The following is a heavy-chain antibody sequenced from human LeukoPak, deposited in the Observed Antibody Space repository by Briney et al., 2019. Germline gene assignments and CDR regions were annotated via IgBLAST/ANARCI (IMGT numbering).Heavy chain of an antibody. D-gene: IGHD2-2*02. J-gene: IGHJ4*02. CDR1: GGSISSGGYY. V-gene: IGHV4-31*03. CDR2: IYYSGST. Sequence: SQTLSLTCTVSGGSISSGGYYWSWIRQHPGKGLEWIGYIYYSGSTYYNPSLKSRVTISVDTSKSQFSLKLTSVTAADTAVYYCARGNTYAAVYWGQGTLVTVSS. CDR3: ARGNTYAAVY.